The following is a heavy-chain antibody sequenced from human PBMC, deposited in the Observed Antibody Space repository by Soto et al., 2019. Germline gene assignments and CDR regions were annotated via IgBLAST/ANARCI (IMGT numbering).Heavy chain of an antibody. CDR2: SSATGSGT. Sequence: EVQLLESGGDLVQPGGSLRLACAASGFSFSSYAMVWVRQAPGKGLEWVSFSSATGSGTYYADSVKGRFTISRDNSKNTLYLQMTSLRADDTAVYYCAKDRRAGGNYGFYSDFWGQGALVIVSS. CDR3: AKDRRAGGNYGFYSDF. D-gene: IGHD1-7*01. V-gene: IGHV3-23*01. CDR1: GFSFSSYA. J-gene: IGHJ4*02.